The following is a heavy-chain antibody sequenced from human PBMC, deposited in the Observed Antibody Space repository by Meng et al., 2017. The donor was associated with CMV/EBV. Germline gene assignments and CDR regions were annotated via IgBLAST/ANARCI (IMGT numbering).Heavy chain of an antibody. CDR3: ARDDCSGGSCYGY. CDR1: GYSISSGYY. J-gene: IGHJ4*02. Sequence: GSLRLSCTVSGYSISSGYYWGWIRQPPGKGLEWFGSIYHSGSTYYNPSLKSRVTISVDTSKNQFSLKLSSVTAADTAVYYCARDDCSGGSCYGYWGQGTLVTVSS. CDR2: IYHSGST. D-gene: IGHD2-15*01. V-gene: IGHV4-38-2*02.